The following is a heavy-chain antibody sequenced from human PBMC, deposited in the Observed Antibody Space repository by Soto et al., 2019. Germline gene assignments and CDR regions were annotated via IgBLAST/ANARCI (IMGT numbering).Heavy chain of an antibody. V-gene: IGHV1-46*03. CDR2: INPSGGST. D-gene: IGHD6-19*01. CDR1: GYTFTSYY. CDR3: AREFPVLAVAGTPYYFDY. J-gene: IGHJ4*02. Sequence: ASVKVSCKASGYTFTSYYMHWVRQAPGQGLEWMGIINPSGGSTSYAQKFQGRVTMTRDTSTSTVYMELSSLRSEDTAVYYCAREFPVLAVAGTPYYFDYWGQGTLVTVSS.